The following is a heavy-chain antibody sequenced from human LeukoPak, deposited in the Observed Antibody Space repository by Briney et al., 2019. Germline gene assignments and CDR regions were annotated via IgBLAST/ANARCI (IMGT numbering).Heavy chain of an antibody. CDR3: AGGGVYCSSTSCYKSLYYYYYYMDV. CDR2: MNPNSGNT. Sequence: ASVKVSCKASGYTFTSYDINWVRQATGQGLEWMGWMNPNSGNTGYAQKFQGRVTITRNTSISTAYMELSSLRSEDTAVYYCAGGGVYCSSTSCYKSLYYYYYYMDVWGKGTTVTVSS. D-gene: IGHD2-2*02. V-gene: IGHV1-8*01. CDR1: GYTFTSYD. J-gene: IGHJ6*03.